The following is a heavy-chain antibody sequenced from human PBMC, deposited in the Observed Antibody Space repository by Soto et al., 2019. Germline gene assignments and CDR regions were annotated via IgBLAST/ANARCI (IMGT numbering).Heavy chain of an antibody. V-gene: IGHV3-74*01. CDR1: GCAFTRYC. Sequence: GRALRLGCGASGCAFTRYCMHWVRQAPGKGLVRVSRINSDGSSTPSADSVQGRFPLSRDNAKNTLYLQMTSLRAEATAVYYCARVSTQDYWGQGT. CDR2: INSDGSST. CDR3: ARVSTQDY. J-gene: IGHJ4*02.